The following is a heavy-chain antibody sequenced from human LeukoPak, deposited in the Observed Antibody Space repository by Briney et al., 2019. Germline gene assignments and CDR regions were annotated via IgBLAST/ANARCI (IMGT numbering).Heavy chain of an antibody. D-gene: IGHD6-19*01. V-gene: IGHV3-7*01. Sequence: GGSLRLSCAASGFTFSSYWMSWVRQAPGKGLEWGANIKQDGSEKYYVDSVKGRFTISRDNAKNSLYLQMNSLRAEDTAVYYCFAGESYSSGWYGGFDYWGQGTLVTVSS. CDR3: FAGESYSSGWYGGFDY. CDR2: IKQDGSEK. J-gene: IGHJ4*02. CDR1: GFTFSSYW.